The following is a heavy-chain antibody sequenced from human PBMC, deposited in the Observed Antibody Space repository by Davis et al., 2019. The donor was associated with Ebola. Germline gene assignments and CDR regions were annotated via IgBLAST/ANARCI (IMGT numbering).Heavy chain of an antibody. J-gene: IGHJ3*02. CDR3: ARGGYYDSSGYSHAAFDI. CDR2: IKQDGSEK. Sequence: GESLKISCAASGFSFSSYWMSWVRQAPGKGLEWVANIKQDGSEKYYVDSVEGRFTISRDNAKTSLYLQMNSLRAEDTAVYHCARGGYYDSSGYSHAAFDIWGQGTMVTVSS. CDR1: GFSFSSYW. D-gene: IGHD3-22*01. V-gene: IGHV3-7*01.